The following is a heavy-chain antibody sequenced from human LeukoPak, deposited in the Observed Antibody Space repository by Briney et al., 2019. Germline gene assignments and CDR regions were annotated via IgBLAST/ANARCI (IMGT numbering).Heavy chain of an antibody. J-gene: IGHJ4*02. CDR3: ASDYYYDSSGYQEDY. CDR1: GFTVSSNY. V-gene: IGHV3-66*01. D-gene: IGHD3-22*01. CDR2: IYSGGST. Sequence: GSLRLSCAASGFTVSSNYMSWVRQAPGKGLEWVSVIYSGGSTYYADSVKGRFTISRDNSKNTLYLQMNSLRAEDTAVYYCASDYYYDSSGYQEDYWGQGTLVTVSS.